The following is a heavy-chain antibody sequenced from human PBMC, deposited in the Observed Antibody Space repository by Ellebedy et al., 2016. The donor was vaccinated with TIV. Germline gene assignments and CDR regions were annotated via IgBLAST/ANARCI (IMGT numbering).Heavy chain of an antibody. J-gene: IGHJ5*02. V-gene: IGHV3-30*03. CDR3: ARARIEGGNWFDP. CDR1: EFTLNTYG. CDR2: ISSDGSEK. D-gene: IGHD1-26*01. Sequence: PGGSLRLSCAASEFTLNTYGMHWVRQTPDKGLEWVAFISSDGSEKYYVGSVKGRFTISRDISKNTLYLEMNSLRAEDTAVYYCARARIEGGNWFDPWGQGTLVTVSS.